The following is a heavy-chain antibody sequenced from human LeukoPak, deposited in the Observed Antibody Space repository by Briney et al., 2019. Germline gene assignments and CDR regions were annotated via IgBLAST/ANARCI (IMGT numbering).Heavy chain of an antibody. D-gene: IGHD5-18*01. CDR1: GFTFSSNA. V-gene: IGHV3-23*01. J-gene: IGHJ4*02. CDR2: ISGSDSST. CDR3: AKGWIQLPVAY. Sequence: GGSLRLSCAASGFTFSSNAMSWVRQAPGKGLEWVSTISGSDSSTYYADSVKGRFTISRDNSKNTLYLQMNSLRAEDTALYYCAKGWIQLPVAYWGQGTPVTVSS.